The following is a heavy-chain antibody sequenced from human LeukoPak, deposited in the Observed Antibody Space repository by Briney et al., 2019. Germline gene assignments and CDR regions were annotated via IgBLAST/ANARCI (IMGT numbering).Heavy chain of an antibody. CDR1: GFTFSNYN. Sequence: GGSLRLSCAASGFTFSNYNMNWVRQAPGKGLEWVSSISSSSSYIYYADSVKGRFTISRGNAKSSLSLQMNSLRAEDTAVFYCAKPAWGLQLDPLDYWGQGTLVTVSS. CDR2: ISSSSSYI. CDR3: AKPAWGLQLDPLDY. D-gene: IGHD6-13*01. J-gene: IGHJ4*02. V-gene: IGHV3-21*01.